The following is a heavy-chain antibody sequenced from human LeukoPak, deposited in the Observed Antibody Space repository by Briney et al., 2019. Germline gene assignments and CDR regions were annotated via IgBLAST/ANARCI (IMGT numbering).Heavy chain of an antibody. CDR2: INHGGST. V-gene: IGHV4-34*01. J-gene: IGHJ3*02. D-gene: IGHD3-22*01. CDR3: ARPGLYDSSGYYYDSGAFDI. CDR1: GGSFSGYY. Sequence: SETLSLTCAVYGGSFSGYYWSWIRQPPGKGLEWIGEINHGGSTNYNPSLKGRVTISVDTSKNQFSLKLSSVTAADTAVYYCARPGLYDSSGYYYDSGAFDIWGQGTMVTVSS.